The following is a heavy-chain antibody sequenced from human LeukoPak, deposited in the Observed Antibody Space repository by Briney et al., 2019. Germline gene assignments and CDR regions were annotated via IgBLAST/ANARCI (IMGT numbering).Heavy chain of an antibody. D-gene: IGHD2-2*01. CDR2: ISSSSSFI. J-gene: IGHJ4*02. V-gene: IGHV3-21*01. CDR3: ARDSRYCSSTNCYHDY. Sequence: GGSLRLSCAASGFTFSSYNMNWVRQAPGKGLEWVSSISSSSSFIYYADSLRGRFTISRDNAKNSLYLQMNSLRAEDTAVYYCARDSRYCSSTNCYHDYWGQGTLVTVSS. CDR1: GFTFSSYN.